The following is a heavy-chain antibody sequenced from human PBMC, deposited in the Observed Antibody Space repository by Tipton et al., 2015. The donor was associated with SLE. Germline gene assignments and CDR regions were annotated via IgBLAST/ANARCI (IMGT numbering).Heavy chain of an antibody. D-gene: IGHD1-7*01. CDR1: SGSVSSGAYY. CDR3: ARATDWNLSPDV. V-gene: IGHV4-31*03. J-gene: IGHJ6*04. CDR2: IYYSGNT. Sequence: TLSLTCTVSSGSVSSGAYYWTWIRQLPGKGLEWIGYIYYSGNTYYNPSLGSRLTISVDTSKDQFSLRLTSVTAADTAVYYCARATDWNLSPDVWGKGTTVTVSS.